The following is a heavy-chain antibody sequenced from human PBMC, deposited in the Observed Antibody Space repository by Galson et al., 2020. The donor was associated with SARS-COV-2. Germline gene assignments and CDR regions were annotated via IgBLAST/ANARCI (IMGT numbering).Heavy chain of an antibody. Sequence: GGSLRLSCAASGFSFSRFGMHWVRQAPGKGLEWVAVIWYDGSKKEYADSVKARFTISRDNSNHTVYLQMNSLRAEDTAVYYCAKEGDWNFGLDYWGQGILVTVSS. CDR3: AKEGDWNFGLDY. CDR2: IWYDGSKK. V-gene: IGHV3-33*06. CDR1: GFSFSRFG. D-gene: IGHD1-7*01. J-gene: IGHJ4*02.